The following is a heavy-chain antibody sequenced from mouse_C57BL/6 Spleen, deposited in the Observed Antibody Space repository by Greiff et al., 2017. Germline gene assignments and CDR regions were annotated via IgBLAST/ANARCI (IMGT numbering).Heavy chain of an antibody. CDR1: GFTFTDYY. CDR2: IRNKANGYTT. CDR3: ARYRDLYAMDY. Sequence: EVQLQESGGGLVQPGGSLSLSCAASGFTFTDYYMSWVRQPPGKALEWLGFIRNKANGYTTEYSASVKGRFTISRDNSQSILYLQMNALRAEDSATYYCARYRDLYAMDYWGQGTSVTVSS. V-gene: IGHV7-3*01. J-gene: IGHJ4*01. D-gene: IGHD3-3*01.